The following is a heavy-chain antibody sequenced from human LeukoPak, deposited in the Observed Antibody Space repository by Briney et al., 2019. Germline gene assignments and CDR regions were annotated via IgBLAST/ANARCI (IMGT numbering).Heavy chain of an antibody. V-gene: IGHV3-33*01. CDR2: IWYDGSNK. CDR1: GFTFSNYG. CDR3: AIDYGANGGFDY. J-gene: IGHJ4*02. D-gene: IGHD4-23*01. Sequence: GGSLRLSCEASGFTFSNYGMHWVRQAPGKGLEWVAVIWYDGSNKYYADSVKGRFTISRDNSKNTLYLQMNSLRAEDTAVYYCAIDYGANGGFDYWGQGTLVTVSS.